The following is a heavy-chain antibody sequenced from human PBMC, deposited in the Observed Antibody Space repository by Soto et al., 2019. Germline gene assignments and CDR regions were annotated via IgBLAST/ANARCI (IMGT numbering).Heavy chain of an antibody. Sequence: SETRSLTCTVSGGSISSYYWSWIRQPPGKGLGWIGYIYYSGSTNYNPSLKSRVTISADTSKNQFSLKLSSVTAADTAVYYCARDPGYTSFFYGNYYYGMDVWGQGTTVTVSS. J-gene: IGHJ6*02. V-gene: IGHV4-59*01. CDR2: IYYSGST. CDR1: GGSISSYY. D-gene: IGHD6-19*01. CDR3: ARDPGYTSFFYGNYYYGMDV.